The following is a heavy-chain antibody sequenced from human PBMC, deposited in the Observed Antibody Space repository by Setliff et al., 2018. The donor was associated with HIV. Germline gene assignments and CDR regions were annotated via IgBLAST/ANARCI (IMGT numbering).Heavy chain of an antibody. CDR1: GGSISRGNHF. J-gene: IGHJ6*03. CDR2: IFYSGST. Sequence: SETLSLTCTVSGGSISRGNHFWTWIRQPAGKGLEWIGYIFYSGSTKYNPSLESRVTISVDTSKNQFSLRLSSVTAADTAVYFCARRKGAGQRPYYYYMDVWGKGTTVTVSS. V-gene: IGHV4-61*10. CDR3: ARRKGAGQRPYYYYMDV.